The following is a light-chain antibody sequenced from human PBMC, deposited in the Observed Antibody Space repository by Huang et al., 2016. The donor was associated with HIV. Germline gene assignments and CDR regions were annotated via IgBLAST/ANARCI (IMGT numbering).Light chain of an antibody. CDR1: QSISTT. CDR2: AAC. Sequence: EIVMTQSPATLSVSPGERATLSCRASQSISTTLAWYQQKPGQAPRLLLYAACTRASGVPARFSGSGSGTEFTLTINSLQSDDFGIYHCQQYYDWPLTFGGGTKVEIK. CDR3: QQYYDWPLT. J-gene: IGKJ4*01. V-gene: IGKV3-15*01.